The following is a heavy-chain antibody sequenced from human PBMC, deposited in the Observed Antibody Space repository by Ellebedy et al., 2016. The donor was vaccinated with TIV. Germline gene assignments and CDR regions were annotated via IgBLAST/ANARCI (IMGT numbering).Heavy chain of an antibody. CDR1: GYSFSNYW. CDR3: ARSKDGYNTGADY. D-gene: IGHD5-24*01. V-gene: IGHV5-51*01. J-gene: IGHJ4*02. CDR2: IYPGDSET. Sequence: GESLKISCKGSGYSFSNYWIGWVRQMPGKGLEWMGIIYPGDSETSYSPSFQGHVTVSVDKSISTAYLPWSSLKASDSARYYCARSKDGYNTGADYWGLGTLVTVSS.